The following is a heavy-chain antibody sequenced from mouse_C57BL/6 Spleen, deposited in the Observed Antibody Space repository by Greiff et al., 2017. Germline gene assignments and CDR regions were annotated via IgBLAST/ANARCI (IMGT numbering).Heavy chain of an antibody. V-gene: IGHV1-53*01. Sequence: QVQLQQPGTELVKPGASVKLSCKASGYTFTSYWMHWVKQRPGQGLEWIGNINPSNGGTNYNEKFKSKATLTVDKSSSTAYMQLSRLTSKDSAVYDCARSSFITTVVEGFAYWGQGTLVTVSA. D-gene: IGHD1-1*01. J-gene: IGHJ3*01. CDR2: INPSNGGT. CDR1: GYTFTSYW. CDR3: ARSSFITTVVEGFAY.